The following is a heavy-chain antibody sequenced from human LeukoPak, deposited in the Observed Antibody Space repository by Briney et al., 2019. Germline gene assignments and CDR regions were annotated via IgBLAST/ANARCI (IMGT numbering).Heavy chain of an antibody. CDR3: ARYCSGGSCYPGVDY. J-gene: IGHJ4*02. D-gene: IGHD2-15*01. V-gene: IGHV4-31*03. CDR1: GGSISSGGYY. CDR2: IYYSGST. Sequence: RPSETLSLTCTVSGGSISSGGYYWSWIRQHPVKGLEWIGYIYYSGSTYYNPSLKSRVTISVDTSKNQFSLKLSSVTAADTAVYYCARYCSGGSCYPGVDYWGQGTLVTVSS.